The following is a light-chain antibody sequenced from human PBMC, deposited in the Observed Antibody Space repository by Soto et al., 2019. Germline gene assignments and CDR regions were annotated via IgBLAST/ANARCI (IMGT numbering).Light chain of an antibody. CDR3: QQSGSSPTWT. V-gene: IGKV3-20*01. CDR1: QSVSSNY. CDR2: GAS. Sequence: ESVLTQSPGTLSLSPGERATLSCRASQSVSSNYLAWYQQKPGQAPRLLIYGASTRATGIPDRFSGWWSVTDFTLTISRLEPDDSAVYYCQQSGSSPTWTFGQGTKLEIK. J-gene: IGKJ1*01.